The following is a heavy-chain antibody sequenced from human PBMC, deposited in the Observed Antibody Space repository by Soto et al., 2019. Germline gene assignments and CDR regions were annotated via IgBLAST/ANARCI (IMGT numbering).Heavy chain of an antibody. CDR3: AKERGSGWSFDY. V-gene: IGHV3-23*01. D-gene: IGHD6-19*01. Sequence: GGSLRLSCAASGFTFSTYAMNWVRQAPGKGLEWVSGSSGSGDSTYYADSVKGRFTVPRDNTKNTLYLQMNSLRAEDTAVFYCAKERGSGWSFDYWGQGTLVTVSS. J-gene: IGHJ4*02. CDR2: SSGSGDST. CDR1: GFTFSTYA.